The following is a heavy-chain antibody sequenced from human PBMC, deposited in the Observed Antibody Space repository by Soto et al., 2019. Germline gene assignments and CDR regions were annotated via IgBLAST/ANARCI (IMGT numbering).Heavy chain of an antibody. V-gene: IGHV1-69*02. Sequence: QVQLVQSGDEVKKPGSSVKVSCKASGGTFSSYTISWVRQAPGQGLEWVGRIIPIIGIANYAQKIQGRVTITADKSTSTAYMELSSLRSEDTAVYYCARVGPAAMKDYYYGMDVWGQGTTVTVAS. J-gene: IGHJ6*02. CDR1: GGTFSSYT. CDR2: IIPIIGIA. CDR3: ARVGPAAMKDYYYGMDV. D-gene: IGHD2-2*01.